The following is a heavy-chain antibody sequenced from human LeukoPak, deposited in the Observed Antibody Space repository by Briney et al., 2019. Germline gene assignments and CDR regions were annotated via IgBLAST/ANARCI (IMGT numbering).Heavy chain of an antibody. J-gene: IGHJ4*02. CDR2: IPYDGSNK. Sequence: GGSLRLSCAASGFTFSSYGMHWVRQAPGKGLEWVAVIPYDGSNKYYTDSVKGRFTISRDNSKNTLYLQMNSLRAEDTAVYYCAKVPGIAVAGTIYFDYWGQGTLVTVSS. V-gene: IGHV3-30*18. D-gene: IGHD6-19*01. CDR3: AKVPGIAVAGTIYFDY. CDR1: GFTFSSYG.